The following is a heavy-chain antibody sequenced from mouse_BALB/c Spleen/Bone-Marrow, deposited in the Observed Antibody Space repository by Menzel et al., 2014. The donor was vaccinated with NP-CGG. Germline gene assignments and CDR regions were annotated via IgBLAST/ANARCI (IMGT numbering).Heavy chain of an antibody. CDR2: INPDSITI. J-gene: IGHJ4*01. CDR1: GFDLSRFW. Sequence: EVKLEESGGGLVQPGGSLKLSCAASGFDLSRFWMTWVRQAPGKGLEWIGEINPDSITINYTPSLKNKFIISRDNAKNTLYLQMGKVRSEDTALYYCGRLHYCGYVAYWGQGTSVTVSS. V-gene: IGHV4-1*02. CDR3: GRLHYCGYVAY. D-gene: IGHD1-2*01.